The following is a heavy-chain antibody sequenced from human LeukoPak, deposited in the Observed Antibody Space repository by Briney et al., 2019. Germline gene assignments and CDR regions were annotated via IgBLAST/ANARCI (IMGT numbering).Heavy chain of an antibody. CDR1: GGSNSSYY. Sequence: PSETLSLTCTDSGGSNSSYYWSWIWQPAGKGLEWIGRIYTSGSTNYNPSLKSRVTMSVDTSKNQFSLKLSSVTAADTAVYYCARDRGSGGRNREYNRFDPWGQGTLVTVSS. CDR2: IYTSGST. CDR3: ARDRGSGGRNREYNRFDP. D-gene: IGHD6-19*01. V-gene: IGHV4-4*07. J-gene: IGHJ5*02.